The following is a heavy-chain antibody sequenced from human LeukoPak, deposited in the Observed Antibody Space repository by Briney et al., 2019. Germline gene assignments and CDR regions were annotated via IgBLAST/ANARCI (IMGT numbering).Heavy chain of an antibody. Sequence: GGSLRLSCAASGFTVSSNYTSWVRQAPGKGLEWVSVIYSGGSTYYADSVKGRFTISRDNSKNTLYLQMNSLRAEDTAVYYCARDSRYYGSGSSPRPRYYYYGMDVWGQGTTVTVSS. CDR2: IYSGGST. CDR3: ARDSRYYGSGSSPRPRYYYYGMDV. J-gene: IGHJ6*02. V-gene: IGHV3-66*01. D-gene: IGHD3-10*01. CDR1: GFTVSSNY.